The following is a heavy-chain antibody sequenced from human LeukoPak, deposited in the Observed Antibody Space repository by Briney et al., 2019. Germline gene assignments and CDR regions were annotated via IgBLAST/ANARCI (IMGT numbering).Heavy chain of an antibody. J-gene: IGHJ3*02. CDR1: GFTFSSYS. D-gene: IGHD5-12*01. V-gene: IGHV3-21*04. CDR3: ARAVGYSGYVGAFDI. Sequence: GGSLRLSCAASGFTFSSYSMNWVRQAPGQGLEWVSSISSTSAFIYYADSVKGRFTISRDNSKNTLYLQMNSLRAEDTAVYYCARAVGYSGYVGAFDIWGQGTMVTVSS. CDR2: ISSTSAFI.